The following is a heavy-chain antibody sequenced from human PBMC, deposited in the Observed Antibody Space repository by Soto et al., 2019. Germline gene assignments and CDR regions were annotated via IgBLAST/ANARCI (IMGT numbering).Heavy chain of an antibody. D-gene: IGHD1-26*01. J-gene: IGHJ4*02. CDR3: ARVTPVGATLFDY. CDR1: GGSISSGGYY. V-gene: IGHV4-30-4*01. CDR2: IYYSGST. Sequence: SETLSLTCAVSGGSISSGGYYWSWIRQPPGKGLEWIGYIYYSGSTYYNPSLKSRVTISVDTSKNQFSLKLSSVTAADTAVYYCARVTPVGATLFDYWGQGTLVTVSS.